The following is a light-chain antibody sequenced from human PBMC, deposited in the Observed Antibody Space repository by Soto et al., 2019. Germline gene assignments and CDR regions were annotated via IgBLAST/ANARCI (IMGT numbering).Light chain of an antibody. Sequence: QSVLTQPPSVSAAPGQKVTISCSGSSSNIGNGYVSWYRQLPGTAPKLLIYETDKRTTGTPERFSGSKSGTSATLGITGLQTGDDADYYCGTWDSSLSAWVFGGGTKLTVL. CDR2: ETD. J-gene: IGLJ3*02. V-gene: IGLV1-51*01. CDR1: SSNIGNGY. CDR3: GTWDSSLSAWV.